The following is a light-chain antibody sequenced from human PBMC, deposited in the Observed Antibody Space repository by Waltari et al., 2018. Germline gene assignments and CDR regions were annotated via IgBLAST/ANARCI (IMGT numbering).Light chain of an antibody. CDR3: HQYDDWPHT. Sequence: ETIMTQSPATLPVSPGQRASLSCRASQRIGANLAWYQQKPGQAPRLLIYGAYTRASGVPARFSAGGSGIDFTLTISDLQSEDLGMYYCHQYDDWPHTFGPGTRLDV. J-gene: IGKJ3*01. CDR2: GAY. CDR1: QRIGAN. V-gene: IGKV3-15*01.